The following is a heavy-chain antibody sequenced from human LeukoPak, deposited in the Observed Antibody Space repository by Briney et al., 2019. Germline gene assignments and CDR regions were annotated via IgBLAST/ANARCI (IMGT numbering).Heavy chain of an antibody. CDR1: RFTFSSYS. CDR2: ISSSRSTI. V-gene: IGHV3-48*04. D-gene: IGHD3-10*01. Sequence: GGSLKLSCAASRFTFSSYSMNWVRQPPGKGLEWVSYISSSRSTIYYADSVKGRFTIFRDNAKNSLYLQMNSLRAEDTAVYYCARRITMVRGEKGYDMDVWGKGTTVTVSS. CDR3: ARRITMVRGEKGYDMDV. J-gene: IGHJ6*03.